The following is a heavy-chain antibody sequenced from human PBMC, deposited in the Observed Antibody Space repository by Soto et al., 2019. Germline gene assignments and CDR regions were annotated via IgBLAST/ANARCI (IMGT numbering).Heavy chain of an antibody. J-gene: IGHJ6*03. V-gene: IGHV6-1*01. CDR1: GDSVSSNSAG. Sequence: QVQLQLSGPGLVKPSQTLSLTCDISGDSVSSNSAGWNWIRQTPSRGLEWLGRTYYTSKWYNNYAVSVKSRITINPDTSKKQFSLQLISVTPEDTAVYYCARGSWDDVSGHYYMDVWGKGTTVTVSS. CDR2: TYYTSKWYN. CDR3: ARGSWDDVSGHYYMDV. D-gene: IGHD1-1*01.